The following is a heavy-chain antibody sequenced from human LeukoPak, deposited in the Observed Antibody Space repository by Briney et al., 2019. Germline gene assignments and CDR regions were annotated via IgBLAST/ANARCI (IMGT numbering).Heavy chain of an antibody. V-gene: IGHV1-2*02. CDR2: INPNSGGT. CDR3: ARDPSGWQHFDY. Sequence: ASVKVSCKASGYTFTRYYIHWVRQAPGQGLEWMGWINPNSGGTNYAQKFQGRVTMTRDTSISTAYMELSRLRSDDTAVYYCARDPSGWQHFDYWGQGTLVTVSS. D-gene: IGHD6-19*01. J-gene: IGHJ4*02. CDR1: GYTFTRYY.